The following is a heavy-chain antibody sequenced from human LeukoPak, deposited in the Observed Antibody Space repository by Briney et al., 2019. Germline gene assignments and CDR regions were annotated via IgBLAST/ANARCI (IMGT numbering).Heavy chain of an antibody. D-gene: IGHD1-1*01. J-gene: IGHJ4*02. CDR3: ARWESGTTFDY. V-gene: IGHV4-39*01. Sequence: PSETLSLTCTVSGGSISSSTHYWGWIRQPPGKGLEWIGTIYYRGSTDYNPSLKSRVTISADTSKNQFSLNLSSVTAADTAVYYCARWESGTTFDYWGQGTLVTVSS. CDR2: IYYRGST. CDR1: GGSISSSTHY.